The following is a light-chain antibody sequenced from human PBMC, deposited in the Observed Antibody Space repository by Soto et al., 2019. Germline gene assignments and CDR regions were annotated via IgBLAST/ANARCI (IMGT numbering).Light chain of an antibody. CDR3: QQYLSYPIT. V-gene: IGKV1-5*03. Sequence: DIPMTQSPSTLSASVGDRVTITCRASQSLSSWLALYQQKPGKAPKSLIYKASSLESGVPSRFSGSGSGTEFTLTISSLQPDDFATYYCQQYLSYPITFGQGTRLEIK. CDR2: KAS. J-gene: IGKJ5*01. CDR1: QSLSSW.